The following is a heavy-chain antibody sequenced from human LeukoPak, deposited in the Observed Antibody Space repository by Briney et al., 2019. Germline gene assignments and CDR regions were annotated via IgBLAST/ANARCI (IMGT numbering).Heavy chain of an antibody. D-gene: IGHD3-22*01. Sequence: GGSLRLSCAASGFTFDDFAMHWVRQAPGKGLEWVSGISWNSGDIGYADSVKGRFTISRDNAKNSLYLQMNSLRVEDTALYYCAKDLRWLSSSWSFDYGGQGTLVTVSS. J-gene: IGHJ4*02. V-gene: IGHV3-9*01. CDR2: ISWNSGDI. CDR1: GFTFDDFA. CDR3: AKDLRWLSSSWSFDY.